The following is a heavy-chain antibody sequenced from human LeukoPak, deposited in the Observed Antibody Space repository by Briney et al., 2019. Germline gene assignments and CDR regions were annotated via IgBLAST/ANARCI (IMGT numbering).Heavy chain of an antibody. Sequence: PSETLSLTCSVSGGDVTDNYWSWIRQPLGKGLKWIGYIYSTGATSYNPSLETRVTMSVDTSKNHFYVKLDAVTAADTAVYYCARGGGAGCTSGGDSFDYWGQGRLVTVSS. D-gene: IGHD2-21*01. V-gene: IGHV4-59*02. CDR1: GGDVTDNY. CDR2: IYSTGAT. J-gene: IGHJ4*02. CDR3: ARGGGAGCTSGGDSFDY.